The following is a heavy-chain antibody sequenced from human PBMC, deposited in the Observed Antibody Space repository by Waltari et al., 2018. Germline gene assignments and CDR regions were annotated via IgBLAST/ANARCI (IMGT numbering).Heavy chain of an antibody. D-gene: IGHD3-10*01. Sequence: EVQLEESGGGLVQPGGALSLSCASSGFTFSSYAMSWVRQAPGKGLGWGAGIRGSGCGTYYADSVKGRFNISRDNSRNTLDLQMNSLRAEDTAVYYCAKGGGYVGSGTYYKNNWFDPGGQGTRVTVSS. CDR3: AKGGGYVGSGTYYKNNWFDP. V-gene: IGHV3-23*04. CDR2: IRGSGCGT. CDR1: GFTFSSYA. J-gene: IGHJ5*02.